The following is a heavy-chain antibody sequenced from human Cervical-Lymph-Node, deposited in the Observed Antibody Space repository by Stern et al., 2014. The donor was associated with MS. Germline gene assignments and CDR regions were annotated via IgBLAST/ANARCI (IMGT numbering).Heavy chain of an antibody. CDR2: ISYDGSNK. Sequence: VQLVESGGGVVQPGRSLRLSCAASGFTFSSHAMHWVRQAPGKGLAWVAVISYDGSNKYDADSVKGRFTISRDNSKNTLYVQMNSLRAEDTAVYYCARGPYGDYAGEFDYWGQGTLVTVSS. J-gene: IGHJ4*02. CDR1: GFTFSSHA. V-gene: IGHV3-30-3*01. D-gene: IGHD4-17*01. CDR3: ARGPYGDYAGEFDY.